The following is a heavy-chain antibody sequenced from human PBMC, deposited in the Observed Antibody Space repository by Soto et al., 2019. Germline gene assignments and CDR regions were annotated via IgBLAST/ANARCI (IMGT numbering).Heavy chain of an antibody. V-gene: IGHV3-15*07. CDR2: IKSKTDGGTT. Sequence: GGSLRLSCAASGFTFSNAWMNWVRQAPGKGLEWVGRIKSKTDGGTTDYAAPVKGRFTISRDDSKNTLYLQMNSLKTEDTAVYYCTTTFFFGPYYYYGMDVWGQGTTVTVSS. D-gene: IGHD3-10*01. CDR3: TTTFFFGPYYYYGMDV. J-gene: IGHJ6*02. CDR1: GFTFSNAW.